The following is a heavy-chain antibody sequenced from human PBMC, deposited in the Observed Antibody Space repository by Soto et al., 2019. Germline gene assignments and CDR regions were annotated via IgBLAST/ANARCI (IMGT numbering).Heavy chain of an antibody. CDR1: GGSFSGYY. Sequence: ETLSLTCAVYGGSFSGYYWSWIRQPPGKGLEWIGEINHSGSTNYNPSLKSRVTISVDTSKNQFSLKLSSVTAADTALYYCVRFWPPPFSDSLTDYTDAFDYWGQGILVTVSS. V-gene: IGHV4-34*01. J-gene: IGHJ4*02. CDR2: INHSGST. CDR3: VRFWPPPFSDSLTDYTDAFDY. D-gene: IGHD3-9*01.